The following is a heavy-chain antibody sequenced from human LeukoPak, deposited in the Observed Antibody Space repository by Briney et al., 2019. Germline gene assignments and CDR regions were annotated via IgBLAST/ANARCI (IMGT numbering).Heavy chain of an antibody. CDR3: ARVAGHDIRGLITYYFDD. J-gene: IGHJ4*02. CDR1: GFIFRSYG. Sequence: SGGSLGLSCAASGFIFRSYGMQWVRQAPGKGLEWVAIKGRFTISRDNSKNTLYLQMNSLRAEDTAVYYCARVAGHDIRGLITYYFDDWGQGTLVTVSS. D-gene: IGHD3-10*01. V-gene: IGHV3-33*01.